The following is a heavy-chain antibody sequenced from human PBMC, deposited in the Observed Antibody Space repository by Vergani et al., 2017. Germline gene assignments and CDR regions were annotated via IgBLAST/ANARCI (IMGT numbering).Heavy chain of an antibody. CDR3: ARDGGVGTSHYMDV. V-gene: IGHV3-33*08. D-gene: IGHD2-8*02. CDR2: IWYDGSNK. CDR1: GFTFSSYG. J-gene: IGHJ6*03. Sequence: VQLLESGGGLAQPGGSLRLSCAASGFTFSSYGMHWVRQAPGKGLEWVAVIWYDGSNKYYADSVKGRFTISRDNSKNTLYLQMNSLRAEDTAVYYCARDGGVGTSHYMDVWGKGTTVTVSS.